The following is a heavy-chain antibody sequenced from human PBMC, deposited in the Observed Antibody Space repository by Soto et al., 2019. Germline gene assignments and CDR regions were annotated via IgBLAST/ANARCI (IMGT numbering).Heavy chain of an antibody. CDR1: GVTFSSYA. Sequence: ASVKVSCKASGVTFSSYAISWVRQAPGQGLEWMGGIIPIFGTANYAQKFQGRVTITADESTSTAYMELSSLRSEDTAVYYCANGYSSSWYRYYYYYYGMDVWGQGTTVTVSS. CDR3: ANGYSSSWYRYYYYYYGMDV. D-gene: IGHD6-13*01. CDR2: IIPIFGTA. J-gene: IGHJ6*02. V-gene: IGHV1-69*13.